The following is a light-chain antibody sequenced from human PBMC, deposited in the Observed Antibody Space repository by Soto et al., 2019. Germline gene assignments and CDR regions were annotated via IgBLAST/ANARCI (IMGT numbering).Light chain of an antibody. V-gene: IGKV3-15*01. Sequence: EIVMTQSPATLSVSPGERATLSCRASQSVSSNLACYQQKPGQAPRLLIYGASTRATGIPARFSGSGSGTEFTLTISSLQSEDFAVYYCQQYNNWLTFGQGTQVEIK. CDR2: GAS. CDR1: QSVSSN. J-gene: IGKJ1*01. CDR3: QQYNNWLT.